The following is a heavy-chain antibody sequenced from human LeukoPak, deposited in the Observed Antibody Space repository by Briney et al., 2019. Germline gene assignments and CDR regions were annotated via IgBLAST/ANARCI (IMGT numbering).Heavy chain of an antibody. CDR2: IYRGGST. Sequence: GGSLRLSCAASGFTVSSNYMSWVRQAPGKGLEWVSVIYRGGSTYYADSVKGRFTISRDNSKNTLYLQMNSLRAEDTAVYYCASSDGGWYYFDYWGQGTLVTVSS. J-gene: IGHJ4*02. CDR1: GFTVSSNY. D-gene: IGHD6-19*01. V-gene: IGHV3-53*01. CDR3: ASSDGGWYYFDY.